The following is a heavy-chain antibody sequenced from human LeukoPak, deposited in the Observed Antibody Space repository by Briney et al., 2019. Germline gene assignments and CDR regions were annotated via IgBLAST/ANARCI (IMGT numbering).Heavy chain of an antibody. V-gene: IGHV1-2*02. CDR1: GYTFTGYY. CDR3: ASAYGDYDDYYYMDV. D-gene: IGHD4-17*01. J-gene: IGHJ6*03. Sequence: ASVKVSCKASGYTFTGYYMHWVRQAPGQGLEWMGWINPNSGGTNYAQKFQGRVTMTRDTSISTAYMELSRLRSDDTAVYYCASAYGDYDDYYYMDVWGKGTTVTISS. CDR2: INPNSGGT.